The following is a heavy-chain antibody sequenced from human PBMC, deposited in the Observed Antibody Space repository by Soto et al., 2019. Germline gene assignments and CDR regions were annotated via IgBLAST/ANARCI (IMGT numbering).Heavy chain of an antibody. CDR3: ARDFPLVRDGPVTFDY. CDR2: IYYSGST. Sequence: NPSETLSLTCTVSGGSISSGDYYWSWIRQPPGKGLEWIGYIYYSGSTYYNPSLKSRVTISVDTSKNQFSLKLSSVTAADTAVYYXARDFPLVRDGPVTFDYWGQGTLVTVSS. V-gene: IGHV4-30-4*01. D-gene: IGHD3-10*01. J-gene: IGHJ4*02. CDR1: GGSISSGDYY.